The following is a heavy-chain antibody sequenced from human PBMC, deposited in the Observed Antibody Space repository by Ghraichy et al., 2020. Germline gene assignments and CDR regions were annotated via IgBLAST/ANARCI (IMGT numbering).Heavy chain of an antibody. CDR1: GYSISSGYY. CDR2: IYHSGST. CDR3: ARDNRDIVATIFGHDY. Sequence: ESLNISCTVSGYSISSGYYWGWIRQPPGKGLEWIGSIYHSGSTYYNPSLKSRVTISVDTSKNQFSLKLSSVTAADTAVYYCARDNRDIVATIFGHDYWGQGTLVTVSS. V-gene: IGHV4-38-2*02. J-gene: IGHJ4*02. D-gene: IGHD5-12*01.